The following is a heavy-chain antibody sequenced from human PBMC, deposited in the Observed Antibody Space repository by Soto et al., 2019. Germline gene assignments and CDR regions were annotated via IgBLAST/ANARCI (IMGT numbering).Heavy chain of an antibody. J-gene: IGHJ4*02. CDR1: GFTFSSYA. CDR2: ISGSGGST. V-gene: IGHV3-23*01. Sequence: GGSLRLSCAASGFTFSSYAMSWVRQAPGKGLEWVSAISGSGGSTYYADSVKGRFTISRDNSKNTLYLQMNSLRAEDTAVYYCAKGHLRGGGKFLVCDYWGQGTLVTVSS. D-gene: IGHD3-16*01. CDR3: AKGHLRGGGKFLVCDY.